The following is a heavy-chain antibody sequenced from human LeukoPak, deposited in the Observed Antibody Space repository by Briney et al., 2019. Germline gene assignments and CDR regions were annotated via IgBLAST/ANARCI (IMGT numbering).Heavy chain of an antibody. CDR2: ISGSGAET. V-gene: IGHV3-23*01. Sequence: SGGSLRLSCAASGLTFSNYHMTWVRQAPGKGLEWVSSISGSGAETHYTDSVKGRFTISRDNSKSTLYLQMHSLRAEDPPVYYFGEDLNKCEAAHWFDPWHRGRPLTVS. J-gene: IGHJ5*02. CDR3: GEDLNKCEAAHWFDP. D-gene: IGHD1/OR15-1a*01. CDR1: GLTFSNYH.